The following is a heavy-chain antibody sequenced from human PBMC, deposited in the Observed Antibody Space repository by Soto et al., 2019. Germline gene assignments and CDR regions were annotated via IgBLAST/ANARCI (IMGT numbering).Heavy chain of an antibody. V-gene: IGHV4-39*01. CDR1: GVSISNSSYY. J-gene: IGHJ4*02. Sequence: SETLSLTCTVSGVSISNSSYYWGWIRRPPGKGLEWIGTIYYSGITYYNPSLKSRVTISVDTSKNQFSLKLTSVTAADTAVYYCARHGSNWGQGTLVT. CDR2: IYYSGIT. CDR3: ARHGSN.